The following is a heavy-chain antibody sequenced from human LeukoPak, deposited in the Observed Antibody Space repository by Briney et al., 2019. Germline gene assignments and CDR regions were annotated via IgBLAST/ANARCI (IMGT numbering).Heavy chain of an antibody. CDR1: GFTFSSYW. J-gene: IGHJ4*02. D-gene: IGHD5-24*01. CDR3: AREADDGVYYFDY. CDR2: IKQHGSER. Sequence: GGSLRLSCAASGFTFSSYWMSWVRQAPGKGLEWVANIKQHGSERYYVDSVKGRFTISRDNAKNPLYLQMNSLRAEDTAVYYCAREADDGVYYFDYWGQGTLVTVSS. V-gene: IGHV3-7*01.